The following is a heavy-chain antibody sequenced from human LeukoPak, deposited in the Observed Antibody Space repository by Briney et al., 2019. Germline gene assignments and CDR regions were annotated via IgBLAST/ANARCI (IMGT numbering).Heavy chain of an antibody. J-gene: IGHJ4*02. D-gene: IGHD3-16*02. CDR1: GFTFSSYA. CDR2: ISGSGGST. V-gene: IGHV3-23*01. CDR3: ARGLHLYPHYFDY. Sequence: PGGSLRLSCAASGFTFSSYAMSWVRQAPGKGLEWVSAISGSGGSTYYADSVKGRFTISRDNSKNSLYLQMNSLRAEDTAVYYCARGLHLYPHYFDYWGQGTLVTVSS.